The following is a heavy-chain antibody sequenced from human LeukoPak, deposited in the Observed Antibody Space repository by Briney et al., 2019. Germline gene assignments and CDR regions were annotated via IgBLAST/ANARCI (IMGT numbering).Heavy chain of an antibody. J-gene: IGHJ4*02. Sequence: PSETLSLTCTVSGGSISSYQWSWIRQPPGKGLEWIGNIYYSGSANYNPSLKSRVTISVDTSKNQFSLKLSSVTAADTAVYYCAKARGGGSYFRYFDYWGQGTLVTVSS. D-gene: IGHD1-26*01. V-gene: IGHV4-59*08. CDR2: IYYSGSA. CDR1: GGSISSYQ. CDR3: AKARGGGSYFRYFDY.